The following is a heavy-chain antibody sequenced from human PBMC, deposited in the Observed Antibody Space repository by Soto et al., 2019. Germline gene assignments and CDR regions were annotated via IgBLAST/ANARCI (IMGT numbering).Heavy chain of an antibody. V-gene: IGHV4-61*01. J-gene: IGHJ4*02. CDR1: GGSVSSGSYY. CDR3: ASRGTGDFLFDY. CDR2: IYYSGST. D-gene: IGHD4-17*01. Sequence: KTSETLSLTCTVSGGSVSSGSYYWSWIRQPPGKGLEWIGYIYYSGSTNYNPSLKSRVTVSVDTSKNQFSLKLSSVTAADTAVYYCASRGTGDFLFDYWGQGTLVTVSS.